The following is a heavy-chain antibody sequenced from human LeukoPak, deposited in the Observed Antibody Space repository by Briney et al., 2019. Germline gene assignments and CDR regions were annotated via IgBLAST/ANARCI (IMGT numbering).Heavy chain of an antibody. CDR3: ARAGYYDILTGWIYYYYGMDV. D-gene: IGHD3-9*01. J-gene: IGHJ6*02. Sequence: ASVKVSCKASGYTFASYGISWVRQAPGQGLEWMGWISAYNGNTNYAQKLQGRVTMTTDTSTSTAYMELRSLRSDDTAVYYCARAGYYDILTGWIYYYYGMDVWGQGTTVTVS. CDR2: ISAYNGNT. CDR1: GYTFASYG. V-gene: IGHV1-18*01.